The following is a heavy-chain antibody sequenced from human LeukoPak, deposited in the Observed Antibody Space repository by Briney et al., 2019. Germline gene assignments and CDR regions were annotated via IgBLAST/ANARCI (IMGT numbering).Heavy chain of an antibody. J-gene: IGHJ4*02. D-gene: IGHD2-2*01. CDR1: GFTFSGSA. CDR3: TREGDCSRTRCYAFSESFDD. CDR2: IRSRANNYAT. V-gene: IGHV3-73*01. Sequence: PGGSLRLSCAASGFTFSGSAMHWVRQASGKGLEWLGRIRSRANNYATAYAASVKGRFTISRDDSKNTAYLQMNSLKTEDTAVYYCTREGDCSRTRCYAFSESFDDWGQGTLVTVFS.